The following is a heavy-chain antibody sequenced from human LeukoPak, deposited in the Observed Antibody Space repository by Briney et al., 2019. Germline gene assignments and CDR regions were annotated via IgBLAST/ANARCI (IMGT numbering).Heavy chain of an antibody. Sequence: PSETLSLTCTVSGGSISSYYWSWIRQPPGKGLEWIGYIYYSGSTNYNPSLKSRVTISVDTSKNQFSLKLSSVTAADTAVYYCAREKRGSWSGAFDIWGQGTVVTVSS. D-gene: IGHD6-13*01. CDR3: AREKRGSWSGAFDI. CDR2: IYYSGST. CDR1: GGSISSYY. J-gene: IGHJ3*02. V-gene: IGHV4-59*01.